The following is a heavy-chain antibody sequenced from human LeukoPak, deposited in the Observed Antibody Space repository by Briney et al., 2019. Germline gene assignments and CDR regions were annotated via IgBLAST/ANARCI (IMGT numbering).Heavy chain of an antibody. J-gene: IGHJ6*03. CDR2: IYYSGST. CDR3: ARRRTDRADYYYYYMDV. D-gene: IGHD1-14*01. CDR1: GGSISSYY. Sequence: KPSETLSLTCTVSGGSISSYYWSWIRQPPGKGLEWIGYIYYSGSTNYNPSLKSRVTISVDTSKNQFSLKLSSVTAADTAVYYCARRRTDRADYYYYYMDVWGKGTTVTVSS. V-gene: IGHV4-59*08.